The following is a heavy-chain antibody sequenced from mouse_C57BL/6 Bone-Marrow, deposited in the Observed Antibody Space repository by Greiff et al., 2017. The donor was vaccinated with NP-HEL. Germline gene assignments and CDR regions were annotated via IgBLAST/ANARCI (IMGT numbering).Heavy chain of an antibody. D-gene: IGHD1-1*01. V-gene: IGHV1-81*01. Sequence: VQLQQSGAELVRPGASVKLSCKASGYTFTDYYINWVKQRTGQGLEWIGEIYPRSGNTYYNEKFKGKATLTADKSSSTAYMELRSLTSEDSAVYFCARSGGSWYFDAWGTGTTVTVSS. CDR2: IYPRSGNT. J-gene: IGHJ1*03. CDR3: ARSGGSWYFDA. CDR1: GYTFTDYY.